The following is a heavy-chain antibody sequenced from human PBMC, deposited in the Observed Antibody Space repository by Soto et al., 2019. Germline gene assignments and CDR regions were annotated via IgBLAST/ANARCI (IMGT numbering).Heavy chain of an antibody. V-gene: IGHV1-18*01. CDR1: GYTFVSYD. CDR2: ISPYNGNT. J-gene: IGHJ3*02. CDR3: SRDAQKWLVAAFDI. Sequence: QVQLVQSGAEVKEPGASVKVSCKASGYTFVSYDISWVRQATGQGLEWMGWISPYNGNTNYAQKFQGRVTMTTDTSTSTVYMELRSLRSDDTAVYYCSRDAQKWLVAAFDIWGQGTMVTVSS. D-gene: IGHD6-19*01.